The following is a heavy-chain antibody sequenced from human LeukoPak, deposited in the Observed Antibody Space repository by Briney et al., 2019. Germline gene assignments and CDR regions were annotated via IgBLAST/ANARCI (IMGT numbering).Heavy chain of an antibody. CDR2: TFSGGNA. CDR3: VRLLPSSGYVLGDWFDP. D-gene: IGHD3-22*01. J-gene: IGHJ5*02. V-gene: IGHV4-39*01. CDR1: DGSISSAIFY. Sequence: SETLSLTCSVSDGSISSAIFYWGWIRQPPGMGLEWIGSTFSGGNAYHNPSLKSRVTISVDTSKNQFSLKLISVTAADTAVYYCVRLLPSSGYVLGDWFDPWGQGTLVTVSS.